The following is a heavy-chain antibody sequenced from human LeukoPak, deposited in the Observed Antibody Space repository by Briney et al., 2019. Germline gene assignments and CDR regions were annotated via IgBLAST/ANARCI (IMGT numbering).Heavy chain of an antibody. J-gene: IGHJ5*01. CDR3: VRDWDHFDFDS. D-gene: IGHD3-9*01. V-gene: IGHV3-74*01. CDR1: GITFSNFA. Sequence: GGSLRLSCAASGITFSNFALSWVRQAPGKGLVWVSRIKGDGSHTIYADSVKGRFTISRDNAKNTLYLQMKSLRAEDTAVYYCVRDWDHFDFDSWGQGTLVTVSS. CDR2: IKGDGSHT.